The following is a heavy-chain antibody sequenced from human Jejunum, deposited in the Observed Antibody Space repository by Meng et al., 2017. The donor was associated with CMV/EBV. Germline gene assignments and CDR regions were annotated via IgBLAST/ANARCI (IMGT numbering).Heavy chain of an antibody. CDR2: ISSGGAV. J-gene: IGHJ4*02. CDR1: GFPFSDYK. CDR3: AKDSGYSYGYGLDY. Sequence: SGFPFSDYKMNWIRQAPGKGLEWVSYISSGGAVYYADSVKGRFTISRDNAKSSLYLQMNSLRAEDTAVYYCAKDSGYSYGYGLDYWGQGTLVTVSS. V-gene: IGHV3-11*04. D-gene: IGHD5-18*01.